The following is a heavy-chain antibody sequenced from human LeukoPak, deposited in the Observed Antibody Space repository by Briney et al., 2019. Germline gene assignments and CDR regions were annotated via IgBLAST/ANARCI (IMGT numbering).Heavy chain of an antibody. CDR2: IYTSGST. Sequence: SETLSLTCTVSGGSISSYYWSWIRQPAGKGLEWIGRIYTSGSTNYNPSLKSRVTMSVDTSKNQFSLKLSSVTAADTAVYYCARDRDYVWGSYRFQAFDIWGQGTMVTVSS. J-gene: IGHJ3*02. CDR3: ARDRDYVWGSYRFQAFDI. D-gene: IGHD3-16*02. CDR1: GGSISSYY. V-gene: IGHV4-4*07.